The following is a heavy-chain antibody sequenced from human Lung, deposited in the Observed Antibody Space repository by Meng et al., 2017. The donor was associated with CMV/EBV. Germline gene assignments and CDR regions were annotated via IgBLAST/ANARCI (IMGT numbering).Heavy chain of an antibody. J-gene: IGHJ6*02. CDR1: GGTFSSYA. D-gene: IGHD2-2*02. Sequence: SVKVSCXASGGTFSSYAFSWVRQAPGQGLEWTGGIIPIFAIANYAQKFQGRVTITTDESTSTAYMELSSLRSEDTAVYYCARDRTGDCSSTSCYNYYYYYGMDVWGQGTTVTVSS. CDR2: IIPIFAIA. V-gene: IGHV1-69*05. CDR3: ARDRTGDCSSTSCYNYYYYYGMDV.